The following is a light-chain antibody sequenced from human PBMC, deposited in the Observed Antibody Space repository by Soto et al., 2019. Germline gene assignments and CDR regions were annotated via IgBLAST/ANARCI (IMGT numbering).Light chain of an antibody. CDR2: GAS. CDR1: QSVSSSY. Sequence: EIVLTQSPGTLSLSPGERATLSCRASQSVSSSYLAWYQQKPGQAPRPLIYGASSRATGIPDRFSGSGSGTDFTLTISRLEPEDFAVYYCLQYGSSPYTFGQGTKPEIK. J-gene: IGKJ2*01. CDR3: LQYGSSPYT. V-gene: IGKV3-20*01.